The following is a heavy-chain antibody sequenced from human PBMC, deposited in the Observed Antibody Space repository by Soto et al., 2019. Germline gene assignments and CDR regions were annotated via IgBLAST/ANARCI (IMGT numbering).Heavy chain of an antibody. CDR2: ISGDNRYI. CDR1: GFNFSSYT. CDR3: ASDRGPAGSSYRNYSFDS. Sequence: PGRSLRLSWAASGFNFSSYTMNWVRQAPGKGLEWVSSISGDNRYIYYADSVKGRFTISRDDAKNSLYLQMNSLRADDTAVYYCASDRGPAGSSYRNYSFDSWGQGTMVTVSS. V-gene: IGHV3-21*01. J-gene: IGHJ3*02. D-gene: IGHD2-15*01.